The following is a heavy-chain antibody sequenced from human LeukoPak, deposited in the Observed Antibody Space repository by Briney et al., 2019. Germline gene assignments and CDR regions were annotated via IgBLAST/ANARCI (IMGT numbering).Heavy chain of an antibody. V-gene: IGHV3-49*04. J-gene: IGHJ1*01. CDR2: IKSKAYGGTT. CDR3: TSSYCSGGSCYFEYFHH. CDR1: GFTFGDYA. D-gene: IGHD2-15*01. Sequence: GSLRLSCTASGFTFGDYAMSWVRQAPGKGLEWVGFIKSKAYGGTTEYAASVKGRFTISRDDSKSIAYLQMNSLKTEDTAVYYCTSSYCSGGSCYFEYFHHWGQGTLVTVSS.